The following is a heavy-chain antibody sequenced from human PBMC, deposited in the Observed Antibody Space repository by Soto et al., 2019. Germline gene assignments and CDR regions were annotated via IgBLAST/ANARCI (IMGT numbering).Heavy chain of an antibody. CDR2: ISYDGSNK. Sequence: QVQLVESGGGVVQPGRSLRLSCAASGFTFSSYGMHWVRQAPGKGLEWVAVISYDGSNKYYADSVKGRFTISRDNSKNTLYLQMNSLRAEDTAVYYCAKDLDYGSDKGWFDPWGQGTLVTVSS. V-gene: IGHV3-30*18. J-gene: IGHJ5*02. D-gene: IGHD3-10*01. CDR1: GFTFSSYG. CDR3: AKDLDYGSDKGWFDP.